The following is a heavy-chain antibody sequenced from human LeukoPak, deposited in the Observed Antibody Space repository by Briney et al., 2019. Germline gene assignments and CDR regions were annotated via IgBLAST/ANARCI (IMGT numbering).Heavy chain of an antibody. Sequence: GASVKVSCKASGYTFTGYYMHSVRQAPGQGLEWMGWINPNSGGTNYAQKFQGRVTTTRDTSISTAYMELSRLRSDDTAVYYCARGPGIAVAGNFYYYYYYMDVWGKGTTVTVSS. V-gene: IGHV1-2*02. D-gene: IGHD6-19*01. J-gene: IGHJ6*03. CDR1: GYTFTGYY. CDR2: INPNSGGT. CDR3: ARGPGIAVAGNFYYYYYYMDV.